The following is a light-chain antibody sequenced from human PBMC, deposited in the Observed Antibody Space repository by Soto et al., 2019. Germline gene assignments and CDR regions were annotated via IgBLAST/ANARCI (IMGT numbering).Light chain of an antibody. J-gene: IGKJ2*01. CDR1: QRVSSSY. CDR3: QQYGSSPYT. V-gene: IGKV3-20*01. Sequence: EIVLTQSPGTLSLSPGERATLSCRASQRVSSSYLAWYQQKPGQAPRLLIYGASSRATCIPDRFSGSGSWTDFTLTIRRLEPEDFAVYYCQQYGSSPYTFGQGTKLEIK. CDR2: GAS.